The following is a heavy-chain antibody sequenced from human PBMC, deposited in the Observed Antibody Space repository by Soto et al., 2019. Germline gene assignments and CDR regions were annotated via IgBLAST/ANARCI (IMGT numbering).Heavy chain of an antibody. D-gene: IGHD3-16*02. Sequence: QVQLVQSGAEVKKPGASVKVSCKASGYTFTSYGISWVRQAPGQGLEWMGWISGYNGNTNYAQKLQGRVTMTTDTSTSTAYMELRSLRSDDTAMYYCARDYDYVWGSYRHIFNYWGQGSLVTVSS. V-gene: IGHV1-18*01. CDR3: ARDYDYVWGSYRHIFNY. CDR1: GYTFTSYG. CDR2: ISGYNGNT. J-gene: IGHJ4*02.